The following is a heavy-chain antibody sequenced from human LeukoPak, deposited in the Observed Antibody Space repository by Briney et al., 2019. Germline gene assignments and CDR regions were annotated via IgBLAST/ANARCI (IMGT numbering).Heavy chain of an antibody. CDR1: GFTFSSYW. D-gene: IGHD3-16*01. J-gene: IGHJ6*03. CDR2: IRQDGSEK. V-gene: IGHV3-7*01. Sequence: PGGSLRLSCAASGFTFSSYWMSWVRQAPGKGLEWVANIRQDGSEKYYVDSLKGRFTISRDNAKKSLYLQMHSLRAEDTAVYYCAKERNTGGGYYYHMDVWGKGTTVTVSS. CDR3: AKERNTGGGYYYHMDV.